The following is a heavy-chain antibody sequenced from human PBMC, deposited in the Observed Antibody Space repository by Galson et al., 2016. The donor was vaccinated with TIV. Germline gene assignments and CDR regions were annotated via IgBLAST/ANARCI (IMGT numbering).Heavy chain of an antibody. V-gene: IGHV4-30-4*01. Sequence: GKGLEWIGYIYYSGRTFYNPSLKSRITISVDTSKNQFSVKLTSVTAADTAVYYCARKAGYYYYAMDVWGQGTTVTVSS. J-gene: IGHJ6*02. CDR3: ARKAGYYYYAMDV. CDR2: IYYSGRT.